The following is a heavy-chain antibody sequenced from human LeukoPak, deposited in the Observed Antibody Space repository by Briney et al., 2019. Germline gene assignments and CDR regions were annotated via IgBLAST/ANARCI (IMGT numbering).Heavy chain of an antibody. J-gene: IGHJ4*02. Sequence: GGSRRLSCVPSVFTVSMNYMSWVRETLQRRPWEGFSVIYTEGRTFYTGSVTGRFTISRDNSKNTLYLQMNSLRAEDTAVYYCARGQIYGTGSYFFVHWGQGTLVTVSS. CDR1: VFTVSMNY. CDR3: ARGQIYGTGSYFFVH. D-gene: IGHD3-10*01. CDR2: IYTEGRT. V-gene: IGHV3-66*01.